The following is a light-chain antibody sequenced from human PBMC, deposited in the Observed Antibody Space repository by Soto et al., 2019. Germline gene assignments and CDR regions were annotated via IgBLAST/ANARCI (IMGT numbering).Light chain of an antibody. V-gene: IGKV3-20*01. CDR3: HQYGSSPLT. Sequence: EVVFTQSPGTLSLSPGERVTLSCRASQSVSSSYLAWYQQKPGQSPRLLIYGASNRATGIPDRFSGSESGTDFTLTISRLEPEDFAVYYCHQYGSSPLTFGGGTKVDIK. CDR2: GAS. J-gene: IGKJ4*01. CDR1: QSVSSSY.